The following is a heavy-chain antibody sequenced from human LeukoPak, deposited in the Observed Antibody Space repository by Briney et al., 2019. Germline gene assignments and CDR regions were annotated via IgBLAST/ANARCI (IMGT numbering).Heavy chain of an antibody. CDR1: GGSFSGYY. V-gene: IGHV4-34*01. CDR2: IYYSGST. D-gene: IGHD6-6*01. J-gene: IGHJ4*02. Sequence: SETLSLTCAVYGGSFSGYYWSWIRQPPGKGLEWIGSIYYSGSTYYNPSLKSRDTISVDTSKNQFSLKLSSVTAADTAVYYCARSPHSSSSAYYFDYWGQGTLVTVSS. CDR3: ARSPHSSSSAYYFDY.